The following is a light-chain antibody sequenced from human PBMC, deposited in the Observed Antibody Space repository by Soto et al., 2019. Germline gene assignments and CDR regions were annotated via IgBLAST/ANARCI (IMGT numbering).Light chain of an antibody. CDR1: QSVSDY. CDR3: QQYNNWPWT. V-gene: IGKV3D-15*01. Sequence: IVMTQSPATLSVSPGESATLSCRASQSVSDYLAWYQQKPGKAPRLLIYDVSNRATGIPARFSGSGSGTDFTLTISSLQSEDFAVYYCQQYNNWPWTFGQGTKVDIK. J-gene: IGKJ1*01. CDR2: DVS.